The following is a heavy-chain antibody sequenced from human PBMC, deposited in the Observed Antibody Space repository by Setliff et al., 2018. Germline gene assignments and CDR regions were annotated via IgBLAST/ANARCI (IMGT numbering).Heavy chain of an antibody. CDR2: IYHDGPS. CDR1: GGSISSGGYYW. J-gene: IGHJ4*02. CDR3: ARGGERYYSAS. D-gene: IGHD1-20*01. V-gene: IGHV4-39*07. Sequence: SETLSLTCTVSGGSISSGGYYWWTWVRQSPGKGLEWIGYIYHDGPSVHYNPSLKSRVTMSVDKSKNQFSLKLSSVTAADTAVYYCARGGERYYSASWGQGTLVTVSS.